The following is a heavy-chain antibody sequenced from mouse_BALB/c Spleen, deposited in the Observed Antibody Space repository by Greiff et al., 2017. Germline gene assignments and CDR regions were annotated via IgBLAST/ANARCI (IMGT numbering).Heavy chain of an antibody. CDR2: ISSGGSYT. Sequence: EENVVESGGDLVKPGGSLKLSCAASGFTFSSNGMSWVRQTPDKRLEWVATISSGGSYTYYPDSVKGRFTISRDNAKNTLYLQMSSLKSEDTAMYYCARQITTGDFDYWGQGTTLTVSS. J-gene: IGHJ2*01. CDR1: GFTFSSNG. CDR3: ARQITTGDFDY. D-gene: IGHD2-4*01. V-gene: IGHV5-6*01.